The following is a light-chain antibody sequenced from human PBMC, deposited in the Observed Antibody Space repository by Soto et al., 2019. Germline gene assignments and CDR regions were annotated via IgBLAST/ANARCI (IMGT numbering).Light chain of an antibody. J-gene: IGKJ2*01. Sequence: DIQMTQSPSSLSASVGDRVTITCQASQDISKYLNWYQQKPGKAPNLLIHDASNLEPGVPSRFSGSGSGTDFSLTISSPQPEDIATYYCQQYDHPPYTFGQGTKLEIK. CDR3: QQYDHPPYT. V-gene: IGKV1-33*01. CDR2: DAS. CDR1: QDISKY.